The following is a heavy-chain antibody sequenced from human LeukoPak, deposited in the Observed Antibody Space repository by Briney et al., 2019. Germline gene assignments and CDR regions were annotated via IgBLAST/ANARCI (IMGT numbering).Heavy chain of an antibody. CDR2: IRSKAYGGTT. CDR3: TRENDYSNNFDY. J-gene: IGHJ4*02. D-gene: IGHD4-11*01. V-gene: IGHV3-49*04. CDR1: GFTFDDYA. Sequence: SLRLSCAASGFTFDDYAMSWVRQAPGKGLEWVGFIRSKAYGGTTEYAASVKGRFTISRDDSKSIAYLQMNSLKTEDTAVYYCTRENDYSNNFDYWGQGTLVTVSS.